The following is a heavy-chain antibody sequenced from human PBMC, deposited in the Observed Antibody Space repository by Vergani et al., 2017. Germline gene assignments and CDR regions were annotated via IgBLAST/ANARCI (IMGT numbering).Heavy chain of an antibody. CDR2: ISSSSSYI. Sequence: EVQLVESGGGLVKPGGSLRLSCAASGFTFSSYSMNWVRQAPGKGLEWVSSISSSSSYIYYADSVKGRFTISRDKAKNSLYLQMNSLRPEDTAVYYCARAGLWFGELLGSYYYYGMDVWGQGTTVTVSS. CDR1: GFTFSSYS. D-gene: IGHD3-10*01. J-gene: IGHJ6*02. CDR3: ARAGLWFGELLGSYYYYGMDV. V-gene: IGHV3-21*01.